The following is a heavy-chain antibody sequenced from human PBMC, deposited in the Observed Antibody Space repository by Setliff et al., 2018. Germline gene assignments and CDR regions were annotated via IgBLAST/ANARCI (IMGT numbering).Heavy chain of an antibody. CDR3: ARDTSGRDVFDM. Sequence: GGSLRLSCAASGFTFSSYAMNWVRQGPGKGLEWVSAISGGGSRTYYAGSVKGRFTISRDNSKNTLYLQMNTLRADDTAVYYCARDTSGRDVFDMWGQGTMVTVSS. D-gene: IGHD6-19*01. CDR1: GFTFSSYA. CDR2: ISGGGSRT. V-gene: IGHV3-23*01. J-gene: IGHJ3*02.